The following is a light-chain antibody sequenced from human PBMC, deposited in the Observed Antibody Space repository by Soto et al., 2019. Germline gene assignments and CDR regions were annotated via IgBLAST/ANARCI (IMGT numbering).Light chain of an antibody. Sequence: DFQMNRYSSTLRGSVGDRVPNTYRASQSISSWLAWYQQKPGRAPKLLIYKASNLESGVPSGFSGSGSGTEFTLTINSLQPADFASYYCQQYNSYPLTSGGG. CDR3: QQYNSYPLT. J-gene: IGKJ4*01. CDR2: KAS. CDR1: QSISSW. V-gene: IGKV1-5*03.